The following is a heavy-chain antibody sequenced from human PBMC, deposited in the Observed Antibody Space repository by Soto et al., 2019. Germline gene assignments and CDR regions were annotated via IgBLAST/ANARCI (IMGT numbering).Heavy chain of an antibody. CDR2: INPSGGST. CDR1: GYTFTSYY. J-gene: IGHJ6*03. V-gene: IGHV1-46*03. D-gene: IGHD3-22*01. CDR3: ARSGLLTLYYYYYYMDV. Sequence: QVQLVQSGAEVKKPGASVKVSCKASGYTFTSYYMHWVRQAPGQGLEWMGIINPSGGSTSYAQKFQGRVTMPRDTCTSTIYMELSSLRSEDTAVYYCARSGLLTLYYYYYYMDVWGKGTTVTVSS.